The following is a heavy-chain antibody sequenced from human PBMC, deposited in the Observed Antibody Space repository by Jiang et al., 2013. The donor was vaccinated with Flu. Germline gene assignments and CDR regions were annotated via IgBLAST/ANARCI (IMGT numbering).Heavy chain of an antibody. J-gene: IGHJ4*02. D-gene: IGHD4-17*01. CDR2: IHYNGNT. CDR3: ARDSNPNGDYEY. V-gene: IGHV4-59*01. Sequence: GLVKPSETLSLTCTVSGGSISGYYWSWIRQPPGKGLEWIGFIHYNGNTNYNSSLKSRVTISLDTSKSQVSLNLNSVTAADTAVYYCARDSNPNGDYEYWGQGTLVTVSS. CDR1: GGSISGYY.